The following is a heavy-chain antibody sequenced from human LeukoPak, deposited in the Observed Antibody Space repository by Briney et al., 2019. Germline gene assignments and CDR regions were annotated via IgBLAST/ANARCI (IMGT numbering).Heavy chain of an antibody. D-gene: IGHD3-9*01. V-gene: IGHV3-30*02. CDR2: IRYDGNNA. Sequence: HPGGSLRLSWAAAGFNLINYGMHWVRQAPGKGLEWVAFIRYDGNNAYYSNSVRGRFTISRDNSKNTLLLQMNSVGVEDTAVYYCAKEERRYSVVGYYYMDVWGKGTTVTVSS. CDR3: AKEERRYSVVGYYYMDV. J-gene: IGHJ6*03. CDR1: GFNLINYG.